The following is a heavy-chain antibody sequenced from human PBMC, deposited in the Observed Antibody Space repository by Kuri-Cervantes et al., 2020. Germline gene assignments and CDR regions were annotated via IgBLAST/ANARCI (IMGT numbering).Heavy chain of an antibody. CDR3: ASTKRGSNAFDV. CDR1: GFTFDDYA. Sequence: GESLKISCAASGFTFDDYAMHWVRQAPGKGLEWVSYISSSGSTIYYADSVKGRLTISRDNAKNTLYLQMNSLRAEDTAVYYCASTKRGSNAFDVWGQGTMVTVSS. V-gene: IGHV3-48*03. J-gene: IGHJ3*01. D-gene: IGHD2-8*01. CDR2: ISSSGSTI.